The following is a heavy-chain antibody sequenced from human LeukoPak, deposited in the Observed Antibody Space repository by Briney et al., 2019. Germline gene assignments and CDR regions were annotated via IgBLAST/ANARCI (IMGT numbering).Heavy chain of an antibody. J-gene: IGHJ4*02. CDR1: GFTFSASN. CDR3: ARVIGTNIDY. CDR2: ISSSGSTI. Sequence: GGSLGLSCAASGFTFSASNMSWFRQAPGKGLEWVSYISSSGSTIYYADSVKGRFTISRDNAKNSLYLQMNSLRAEDTAVYYCARVIGTNIDYWGQGTLVTVSS. V-gene: IGHV3-11*01. D-gene: IGHD1-7*01.